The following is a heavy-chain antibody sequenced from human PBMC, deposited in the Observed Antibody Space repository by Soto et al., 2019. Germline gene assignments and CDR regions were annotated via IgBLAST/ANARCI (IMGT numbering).Heavy chain of an antibody. Sequence: EVQLVESGGGLVQPGGSLRLSCAASGFTFSSYSMNWVRQAPGKGLEWVSYISSSSSTIYYADSVKGRFTISRDNAKNSLYLQMTSLRAEDTAVYYWARDLGRGGEWGQGTLVTVSS. J-gene: IGHJ4*02. CDR3: ARDLGRGGE. CDR1: GFTFSSYS. CDR2: ISSSSSTI. D-gene: IGHD3-16*01. V-gene: IGHV3-48*01.